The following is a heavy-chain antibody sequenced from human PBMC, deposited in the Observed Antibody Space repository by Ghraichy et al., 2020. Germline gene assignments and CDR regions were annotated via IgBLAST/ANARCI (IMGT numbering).Heavy chain of an antibody. Sequence: GGSLRLSCAASGFTVSSNYMSWVRQAPGKGLEWVSVIYSGGSTYYADSVKGRFTISRDNSKNTLYLQMNSLRAEDTAVYYCSRGYYDSSGYYYFMGGDAFDIWGQGTMVTVSS. D-gene: IGHD3-22*01. CDR3: SRGYYDSSGYYYFMGGDAFDI. V-gene: IGHV3-53*01. J-gene: IGHJ3*02. CDR2: IYSGGST. CDR1: GFTVSSNY.